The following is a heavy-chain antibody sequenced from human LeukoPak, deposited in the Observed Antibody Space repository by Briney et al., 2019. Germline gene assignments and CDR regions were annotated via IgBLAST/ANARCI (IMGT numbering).Heavy chain of an antibody. V-gene: IGHV1-69*04. CDR3: ARYVDSRLRLGMDV. CDR1: GGTFSSYA. CDR2: IIPILGIA. D-gene: IGHD2-21*01. J-gene: IGHJ6*02. Sequence: SVKVSCKASGGTFSSYAISWVRQAPGQGLEWMGRIIPILGIANYAQKFQGRVTITADKSTSTAYMELSSLRSEDTAVYYCARYVDSRLRLGMDVWGQGTTVTVSS.